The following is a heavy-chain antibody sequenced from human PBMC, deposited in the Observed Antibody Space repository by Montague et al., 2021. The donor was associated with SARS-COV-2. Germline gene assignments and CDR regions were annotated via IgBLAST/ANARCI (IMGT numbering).Heavy chain of an antibody. D-gene: IGHD1-26*01. CDR1: GGSISSSSYY. J-gene: IGHJ3*01. CDR2: IYHSGST. V-gene: IGHV4-39*01. Sequence: SETLSLTCTVSGGSISSSSYYWSWIRQPPGKGLEWIGRIYHSGSTFYYPSLKSRVSISVDTSKNQFSLKLSPVTAADTAMYYCASVKWEFSVGNVFDFWGQGTMVTVSS. CDR3: ASVKWEFSVGNVFDF.